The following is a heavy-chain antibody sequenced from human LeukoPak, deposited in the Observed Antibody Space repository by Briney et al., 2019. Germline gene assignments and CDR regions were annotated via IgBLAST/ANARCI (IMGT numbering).Heavy chain of an antibody. J-gene: IGHJ5*02. CDR2: IYYSGST. V-gene: IGHV4-39*07. D-gene: IGHD1-26*01. Sequence: SETLSLTCTVSGGSISSSSYYWGWIRQPPGKGPEWIGSIYYSGSTYYNPSLKSRVAISVDTSKNQFSLRLNSVTAADTAVYYCARSRAFNSGAFDPWGQGSLVTVSS. CDR1: GGSISSSSYY. CDR3: ARSRAFNSGAFDP.